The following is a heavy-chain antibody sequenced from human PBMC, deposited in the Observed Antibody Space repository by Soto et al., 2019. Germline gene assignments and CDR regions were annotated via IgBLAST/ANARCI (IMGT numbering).Heavy chain of an antibody. D-gene: IGHD1-1*01. J-gene: IGHJ4*02. CDR1: GFTFSNCA. V-gene: IGHV3-23*01. CDR3: AIISLRIAAFFPYNFDY. Sequence: EVQLLESGGGLVQPGGSLRLSCTASGFTFSNCAMNWVRQAPGKGLEWVSAISGSGGSTYYADSVKGRFTISTANSKNTVTLPMTSLTAAHTAVYFCAIISLRIAAFFPYNFDYWRLGTLVTVSS. CDR2: ISGSGGST.